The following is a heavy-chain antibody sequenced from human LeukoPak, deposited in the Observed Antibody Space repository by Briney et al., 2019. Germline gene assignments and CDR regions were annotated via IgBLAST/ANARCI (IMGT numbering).Heavy chain of an antibody. CDR1: GYTFTSYG. Sequence: GASVTVSCKASGYTFTSYGISWVRQAPGQGLECMGWISAYNGNTNYAQKLQGRVTMTTDTSTSTAYMELRSLRSDDTAVYYCARGQDSTTPSYWFDPWGQGTLVTVSS. V-gene: IGHV1-18*01. CDR3: ARGQDSTTPSYWFDP. D-gene: IGHD2-2*01. CDR2: ISAYNGNT. J-gene: IGHJ5*02.